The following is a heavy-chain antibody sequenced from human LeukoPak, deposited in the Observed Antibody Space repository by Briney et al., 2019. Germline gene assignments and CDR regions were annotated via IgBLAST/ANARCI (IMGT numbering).Heavy chain of an antibody. J-gene: IGHJ5*02. V-gene: IGHV3-21*01. D-gene: IGHD3-9*01. CDR3: ARDTRGYDILTGFDP. CDR2: ISSSGTYI. Sequence: PGESLRLSXAASGFTFRTHSMNWVRQAPGKGLEWVASISSSGTYIYHSDSVKGRFSTSRDNAKNSLYLQMNSLRAEDTAVYYCARDTRGYDILTGFDPWGQGTLVTVSS. CDR1: GFTFRTHS.